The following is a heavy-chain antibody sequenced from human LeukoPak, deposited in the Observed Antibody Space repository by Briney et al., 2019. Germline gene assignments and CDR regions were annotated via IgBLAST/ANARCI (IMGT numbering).Heavy chain of an antibody. J-gene: IGHJ4*02. CDR2: IYYSGST. Sequence: SETLSLTCTVSGGSISSYYWSWIRQPPGKGLEWIGYIYYSGSTNYNPSLKSRVTISVDTSKNQFSLKLSSVTAADTAVYYCARSVYSSSLIDYWGQGTLVTVSS. CDR1: GGSISSYY. V-gene: IGHV4-59*01. CDR3: ARSVYSSSLIDY. D-gene: IGHD6-6*01.